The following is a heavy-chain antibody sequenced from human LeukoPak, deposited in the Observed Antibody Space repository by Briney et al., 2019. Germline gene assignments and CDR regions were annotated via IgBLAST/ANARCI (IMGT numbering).Heavy chain of an antibody. Sequence: PGGSLRLSCAASGFTFSSYEMNWVRQAPGKGLEWVSYISSSGSTIYYADSVKGRFTISRDNAKNSLYLQMNSLRAEDTAVYYCARMATVTGRPYYYYMDVWGKGTTVTISS. CDR2: ISSSGSTI. D-gene: IGHD4-17*01. CDR1: GFTFSSYE. V-gene: IGHV3-48*03. J-gene: IGHJ6*03. CDR3: ARMATVTGRPYYYYMDV.